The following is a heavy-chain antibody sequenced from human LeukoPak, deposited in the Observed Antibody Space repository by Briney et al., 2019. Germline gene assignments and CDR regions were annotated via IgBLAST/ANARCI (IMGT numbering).Heavy chain of an antibody. CDR3: AKDRDYGGKSPNFDY. Sequence: GGSLRLSCAASGFTFDDYAMHWVRQAPGKGLEWVSGISWNSGSIGYADSAKGRFTISRDNAKKSLYLQMNSLRADDTALYYCAKDRDYGGKSPNFDYWGQGTLVTVSS. J-gene: IGHJ4*02. CDR1: GFTFDDYA. D-gene: IGHD4-23*01. V-gene: IGHV3-9*01. CDR2: ISWNSGSI.